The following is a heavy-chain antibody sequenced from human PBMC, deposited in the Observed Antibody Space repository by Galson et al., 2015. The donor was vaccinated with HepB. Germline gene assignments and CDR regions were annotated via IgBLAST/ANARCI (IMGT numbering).Heavy chain of an antibody. Sequence: SLRLSCAASGFTFSSHAFHWVRQAPGKGLEWVAVISYDGSNKNYADSVKGRFTISRDESRNTLHLHMNSLRAEDTAIYYCARDKDPSRSWVDGLIYYGLAVWGQGTTVTVSS. J-gene: IGHJ6*02. CDR2: ISYDGSNK. CDR1: GFTFSSHA. D-gene: IGHD6-13*01. V-gene: IGHV3-30*04. CDR3: ARDKDPSRSWVDGLIYYGLAV.